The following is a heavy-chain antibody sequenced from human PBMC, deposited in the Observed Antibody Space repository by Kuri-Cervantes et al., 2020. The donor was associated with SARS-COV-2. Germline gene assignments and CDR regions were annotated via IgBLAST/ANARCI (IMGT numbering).Heavy chain of an antibody. CDR2: VFPIFGTS. J-gene: IGHJ6*02. Sequence: SVKVSCKAAGGSFSTYAISWVRQAPGQGLEWMGGVFPIFGTSTYAQKFQGRVTMTADESTSTVYMELSSLRSEDTAVYYCAREARAEQQLVPTKDYYGMDVWGQGTTVTVSS. V-gene: IGHV1-69*13. CDR1: GGSFSTYA. CDR3: AREARAEQQLVPTKDYYGMDV. D-gene: IGHD6-13*01.